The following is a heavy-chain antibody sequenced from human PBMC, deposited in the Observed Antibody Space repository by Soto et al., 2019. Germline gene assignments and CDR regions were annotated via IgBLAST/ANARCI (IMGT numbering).Heavy chain of an antibody. Sequence: QVQVVESGGGVVQPGRSLKLSCATSGFAFSNFGMHWVRQVPGKGLEWVAVIWHNGKNKDYADYAKGRFTISRDNSKNILYLEMNSLRVEDTAIYYCARDPGQDEAMDYWGQGTLLTVSS. CDR2: IWHNGKNK. CDR1: GFAFSNFG. CDR3: ARDPGQDEAMDY. J-gene: IGHJ4*02. V-gene: IGHV3-33*04.